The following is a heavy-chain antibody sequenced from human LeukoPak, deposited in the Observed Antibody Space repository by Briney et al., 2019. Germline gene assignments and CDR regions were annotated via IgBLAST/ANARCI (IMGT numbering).Heavy chain of an antibody. J-gene: IGHJ4*02. Sequence: GASVKVSCKVSGHTLTELSMHWVRQAPGKGLEWMGGFDPEDGETIYAQKFQGRVTMTEDTSTDTAYMELSSLRSEDTAVYYCATRGRYSYGYDYWGQGTLVTVSS. CDR3: ATRGRYSYGYDY. CDR2: FDPEDGET. D-gene: IGHD5-18*01. V-gene: IGHV1-24*01. CDR1: GHTLTELS.